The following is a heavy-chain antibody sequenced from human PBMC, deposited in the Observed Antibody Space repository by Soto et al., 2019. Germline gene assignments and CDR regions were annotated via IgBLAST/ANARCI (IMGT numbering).Heavy chain of an antibody. D-gene: IGHD3-22*01. J-gene: IGHJ4*02. V-gene: IGHV3-30*04. CDR1: GFTFSSYA. Sequence: GGSLRLSCAASGFTFSSYAMHWVRQAPGKGLEWVAIISYDGSNKYYADSVKGRFTISRDNSKNTLYLQMNSLRAEDTAVYYCARDSKPYDSSGPLDYWGQGTLVTVSS. CDR3: ARDSKPYDSSGPLDY. CDR2: ISYDGSNK.